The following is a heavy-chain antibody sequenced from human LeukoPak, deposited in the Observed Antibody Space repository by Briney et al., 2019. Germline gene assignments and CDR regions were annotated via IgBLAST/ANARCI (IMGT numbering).Heavy chain of an antibody. J-gene: IGHJ4*02. V-gene: IGHV3-15*01. CDR2: IKRIIDGGTT. CDR3: AAQGGSGDLRY. D-gene: IGHD4-17*01. Sequence: GGSLRLSCAASGFTFSNTWVNWVRQAPGKGLEWVGRIKRIIDGGTTDYAAPVKGRFTVSRDDSINTLYLQMSSLKTEDTAVYYCAAQGGSGDLRYWGQGTLVTVSS. CDR1: GFTFSNTW.